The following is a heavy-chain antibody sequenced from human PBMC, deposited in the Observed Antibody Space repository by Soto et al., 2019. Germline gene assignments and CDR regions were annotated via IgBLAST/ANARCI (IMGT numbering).Heavy chain of an antibody. CDR2: INHSGST. V-gene: IGHV4-34*01. CDR3: ARGVGYAGVDY. CDR1: GGSFSAYY. J-gene: IGHJ4*02. Sequence: QVQLQQWGAGLLKPSETLSLTCAVYGGSFSAYYWSWIHQPPGKGLEWIGEINHSGSTNYNPSLKSRVTISVDRSKNQFSLKLSSVTAADTAAYYCARGVGYAGVDYWGQGTLVTVSS. D-gene: IGHD5-12*01.